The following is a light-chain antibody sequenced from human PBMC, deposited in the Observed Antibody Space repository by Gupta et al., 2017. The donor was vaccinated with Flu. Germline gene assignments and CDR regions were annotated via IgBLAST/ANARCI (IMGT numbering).Light chain of an antibody. CDR1: SSNIGAGYD. CDR3: QSYDSSLSGPYV. J-gene: IGLJ1*01. Sequence: QPVLTQPPSMSGSPGQRVTISCTGSSSNIGAGYDVHWYQQLPGTAPKRLIYGNSNRTSGVPDRFDGSKSGTSASLAITGLQAEDEADYYCQSYDSSLSGPYVFGTGTKVTVL. V-gene: IGLV1-40*01. CDR2: GNS.